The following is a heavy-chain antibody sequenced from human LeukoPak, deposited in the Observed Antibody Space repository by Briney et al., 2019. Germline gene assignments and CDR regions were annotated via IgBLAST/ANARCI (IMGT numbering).Heavy chain of an antibody. Sequence: PSETLSLTCTVSGGSISSGSSYWSWIRRPAGKGLEWIGRFYTSGSTDYSPSLKSRVTISVDTSKNQFSLKLTSVTAADTAVYYCARSYCSGGHCYHFDYWGQGTLVTVSS. D-gene: IGHD2-15*01. V-gene: IGHV4-61*02. CDR2: FYTSGST. CDR3: ARSYCSGGHCYHFDY. CDR1: GGSISSGSSY. J-gene: IGHJ4*02.